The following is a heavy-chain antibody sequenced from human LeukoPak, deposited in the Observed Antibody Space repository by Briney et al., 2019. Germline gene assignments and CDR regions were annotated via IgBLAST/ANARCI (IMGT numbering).Heavy chain of an antibody. Sequence: GGSLRLSCAASGFTFSSYSMNWVRQAPGKGLEWVSSISSSSSYIYYADSVKGRFTISRDNAKNSLYLQMNSLRAEDTAVYYCASSSSSGDFDYWGQGTLVTVSS. CDR3: ASSSSSGDFDY. CDR2: ISSSSSYI. J-gene: IGHJ4*02. CDR1: GFTFSSYS. V-gene: IGHV3-21*01. D-gene: IGHD6-6*01.